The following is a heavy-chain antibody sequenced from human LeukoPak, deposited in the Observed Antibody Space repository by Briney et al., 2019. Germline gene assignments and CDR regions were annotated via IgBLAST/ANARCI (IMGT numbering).Heavy chain of an antibody. CDR1: GFTFSSYE. CDR2: ISRSGSNI. Sequence: GGSLRLSCAASGFTFSSYEMNWVRQAPGKGLEWISKISRSGSNIDYADSVKGRFTISRDNAKNSLYLQMDSLRAEDTAVYYCATSDDLWSGMDNWGQGTLVTVSS. D-gene: IGHD3-3*01. CDR3: ATSDDLWSGMDN. J-gene: IGHJ4*02. V-gene: IGHV3-48*03.